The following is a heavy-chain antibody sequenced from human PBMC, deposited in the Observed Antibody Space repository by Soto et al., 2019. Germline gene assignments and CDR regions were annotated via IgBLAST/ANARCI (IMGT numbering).Heavy chain of an antibody. CDR1: GFIFGPYS. CDR2: ISGSGSPI. J-gene: IGHJ4*02. V-gene: IGHV3-48*02. CDR3: ARVRGHSYGYADY. D-gene: IGHD5-18*01. Sequence: EVQLVESGGDLVQPGGSLRLSCAGSGFIFGPYSMNWVRQAPGKGLEWVAFISGSGSPIYYADSVKGRFTISRDNGKNSLYLQMNSLRDEDTAVYYCARVRGHSYGYADYWGQGTLVTVSS.